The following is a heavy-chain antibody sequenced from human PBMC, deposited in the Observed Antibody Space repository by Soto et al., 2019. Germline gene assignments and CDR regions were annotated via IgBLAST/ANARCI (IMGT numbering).Heavy chain of an antibody. J-gene: IGHJ6*03. CDR1: GFTVSSNY. CDR2: IYSGGST. Sequence: GGSLRLSCAASGFTVSSNYMSWVRQAPGKGLEWVSVIYSGGSTYYADSVKGRFTISRDNSKNTLYLQMNSLRAEDTAVYYCARCRARSGSYYYYYYYMDVWGKGTTVTVSS. D-gene: IGHD1-26*01. CDR3: ARCRARSGSYYYYYYYMDV. V-gene: IGHV3-53*01.